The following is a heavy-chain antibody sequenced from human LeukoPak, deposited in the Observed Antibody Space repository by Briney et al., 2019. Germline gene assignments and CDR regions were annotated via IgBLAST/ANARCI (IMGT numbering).Heavy chain of an antibody. V-gene: IGHV3-48*03. CDR1: GFTFSNFE. J-gene: IGHJ4*02. D-gene: IGHD3-16*02. Sequence: GGSLRLSCAASGFTFSNFEMNWVRQIPGKGLEWLSFITRSSRIIYYADSVKGRFTISRDNANNSLHLQMNSLRVEDTGIYFCARGSTFGGVISDFWGQGTLVTVSS. CDR3: ARGSTFGGVISDF. CDR2: ITRSSRII.